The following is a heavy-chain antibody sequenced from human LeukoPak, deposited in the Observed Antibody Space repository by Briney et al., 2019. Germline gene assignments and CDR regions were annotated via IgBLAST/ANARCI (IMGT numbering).Heavy chain of an antibody. J-gene: IGHJ6*02. CDR2: ISGSGGST. V-gene: IGHV3-23*01. CDR1: GGSFSGYY. Sequence: ETLSLTCAVYGGSFSGYYWSWVRQAPGKGLEGVSAISGSGGSTYYADSVKGRFTISRDNSKNTLYLQMNSLRAEDTAVYYCAKEGWQNAYYYGMDVWGQGTTVTVSS. D-gene: IGHD2-15*01. CDR3: AKEGWQNAYYYGMDV.